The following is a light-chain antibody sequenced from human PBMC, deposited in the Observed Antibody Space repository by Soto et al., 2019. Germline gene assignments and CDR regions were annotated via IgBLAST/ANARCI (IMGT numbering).Light chain of an antibody. V-gene: IGLV2-11*01. CDR2: DVS. CDR3: CSYAVTFYV. J-gene: IGLJ1*01. CDR1: STDVGASNN. Sequence: QSVLTQPRSVSGSHGQSVTISCTVTSTDVGASNNVSWYQQLPGRAPKLMIYDVSERPSGVPDRFSGSKSGNTASLTISGLLPDDEADYYCCSYAVTFYVFGTGTKVTVL.